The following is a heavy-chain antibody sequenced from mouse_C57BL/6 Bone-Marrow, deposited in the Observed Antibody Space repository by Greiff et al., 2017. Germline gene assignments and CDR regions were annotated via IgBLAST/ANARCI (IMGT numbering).Heavy chain of an antibody. CDR2: ISGGGGNT. V-gene: IGHV5-9*01. D-gene: IGHD3-3*01. CDR1: GFTFSSYT. CDR3: ARPGTGYAMDY. Sequence: DVHLVESGGGLVKPGGSLKLSCAASGFTFSSYTMSWVRQTPEKRLEWVATISGGGGNTYYPDSVKGRFTISRDNAKNTLYLQMSSLRSEDTALYYCARPGTGYAMDYWGQGTSVTVSS. J-gene: IGHJ4*01.